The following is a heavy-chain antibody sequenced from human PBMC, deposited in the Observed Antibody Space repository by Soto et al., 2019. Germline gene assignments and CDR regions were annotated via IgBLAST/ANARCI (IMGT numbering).Heavy chain of an antibody. J-gene: IGHJ5*02. CDR3: ARLDCSSTSCHEGWFDP. CDR1: GYTFTGYY. V-gene: IGHV1-2*04. D-gene: IGHD2-2*01. CDR2: INPNSGGT. Sequence: ASVKVSCKASGYTFTGYYMHWVRQAPGQGLEWMGWINPNSGGTNYAQKFQGWVTMTRDTSISTAYMELSSLRSEDTAVYYCARLDCSSTSCHEGWFDPWGQG.